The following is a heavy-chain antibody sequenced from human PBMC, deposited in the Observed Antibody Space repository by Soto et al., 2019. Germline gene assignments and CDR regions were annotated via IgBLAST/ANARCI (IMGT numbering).Heavy chain of an antibody. CDR1: GFTFSSYA. D-gene: IGHD6-13*01. CDR2: ISGSGGST. Sequence: EVQLLESGGGLVQPGGSLRLSCAASGFTFSSYAMSWVRQAPGKGLEWVSAISGSGGSTYYADSVKGRFTISRDNSKNTLYLQMNSLRAEYTAVYYCAKDKQQLSHLRYFQHWGQGTLVTVSS. CDR3: AKDKQQLSHLRYFQH. J-gene: IGHJ1*01. V-gene: IGHV3-23*01.